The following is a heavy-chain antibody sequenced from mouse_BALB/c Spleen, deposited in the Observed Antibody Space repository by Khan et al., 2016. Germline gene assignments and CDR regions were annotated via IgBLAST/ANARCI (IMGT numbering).Heavy chain of an antibody. CDR3: ARSNYCQDV. CDR2: ISFSGAT. Sequence: EVQLQESGPGLVKPSQSLSLTCTVTGYSITSDYTWNWIRQFPGNRLEWMGYISFSGATTSSPFLKSRISITRDTSKNQVFLQLNSVTSEDTASYYCARSNYCQDVWGAGTTVTVSS. V-gene: IGHV3-2*02. D-gene: IGHD2-1*01. CDR1: GYSITSDYT. J-gene: IGHJ1*01.